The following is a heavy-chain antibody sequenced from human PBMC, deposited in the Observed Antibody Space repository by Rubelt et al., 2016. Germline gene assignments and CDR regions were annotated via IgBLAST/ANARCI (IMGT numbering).Heavy chain of an antibody. CDR2: ISVYNGET. CDR1: RDTFNSFA. D-gene: IGHD1-26*01. V-gene: IGHV1-18*01. CDR3: ARANSGSYSTY. Sequence: QVHLVQSGAELKKPGSSVKVPCKASRDTFNSFAVNWVRQAPGQGLEWMGRISVYNGETNHAQMFQDRLTMTTDTSTSTAYMELGSLRSDDTAVYYCARANSGSYSTYWGQGTLVTVSS. J-gene: IGHJ4*02.